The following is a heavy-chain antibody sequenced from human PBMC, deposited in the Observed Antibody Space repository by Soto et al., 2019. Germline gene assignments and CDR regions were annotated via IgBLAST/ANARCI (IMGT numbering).Heavy chain of an antibody. CDR3: ARRDSHGLFRYFDN. J-gene: IGHJ4*02. V-gene: IGHV1-69*06. CDR2: TNGNLGTG. CDR1: GGTFSSYP. Sequence: QVQLVQSGAEVKRPGSSVKVSCKASGGTFSSYPISWVRQAPGQGLEWMGGTNGNLGTGNYAQKFRGRLTITTDISTTTAYMELSSLTSEDTAVYYCARRDSHGLFRYFDNRGQGTLVTVSS. D-gene: IGHD3-10*01.